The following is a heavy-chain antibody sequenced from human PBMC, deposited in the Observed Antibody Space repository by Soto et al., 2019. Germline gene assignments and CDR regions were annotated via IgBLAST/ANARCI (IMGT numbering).Heavy chain of an antibody. CDR1: GGSIRTSRYY. CDR2: IYYSGNT. V-gene: IGHV4-39*01. J-gene: IGHJ4*02. Sequence: QLQLQESGPGLVKSSETLALTCSVSGGSIRTSRYYWGWIRQPPGKGLEWIGSIYYSGNTYYDPSLESRVTISVDTSKNQFSLKLSSVTAADTAVYYCARLTYHFWCGYTDYWGQGTLVTVSS. D-gene: IGHD3-3*01. CDR3: ARLTYHFWCGYTDY.